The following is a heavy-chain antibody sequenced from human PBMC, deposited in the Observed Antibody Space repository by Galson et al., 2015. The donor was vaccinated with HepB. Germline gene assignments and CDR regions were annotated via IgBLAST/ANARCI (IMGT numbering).Heavy chain of an antibody. V-gene: IGHV3-23*01. CDR3: TRGIQRNSNYVD. J-gene: IGHJ4*02. D-gene: IGHD4-11*01. CDR2: YIGNIDST. Sequence: SLRLSCAVSGFSFSNSAVSWVRQAAGKGLEWVSCYIGNIDSTYYADSVKGRFTISRDDSKNTMYLQMNNLRAEDTAVYYCTRGIQRNSNYVDWGQGTLVTVSS. CDR1: GFSFSNSA.